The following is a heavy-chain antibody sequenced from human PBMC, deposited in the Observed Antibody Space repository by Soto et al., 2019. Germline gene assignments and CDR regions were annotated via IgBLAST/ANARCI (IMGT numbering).Heavy chain of an antibody. J-gene: IGHJ4*02. D-gene: IGHD3-3*01. V-gene: IGHV3-74*01. CDR1: GFTFSSYW. CDR3: ARSNYDFWSAEYFDY. Sequence: EVQLVESGGGLVQPGGSLRLSCAASGFTFSSYWMHWVRQAPGKGLVWVSRINSDGSSTSYADSVKGRFTISRDNAKNTLYLQMNSLRAEDTAVYYCARSNYDFWSAEYFDYWGQGTLVTVSS. CDR2: INSDGSST.